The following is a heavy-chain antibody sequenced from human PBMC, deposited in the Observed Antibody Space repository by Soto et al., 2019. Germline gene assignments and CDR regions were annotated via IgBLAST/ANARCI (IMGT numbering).Heavy chain of an antibody. Sequence: PGGSLRLSCAASGFTVSSNYMSWVRQAPGKGLEWVSVIYSGGSTYYADSVKGRFTISRDNSKNTLYLQMNSLRAEDTAVYYCASCPCSGWDNWFDPWGQGTLVTVSS. CDR1: GFTVSSNY. CDR2: IYSGGST. J-gene: IGHJ5*02. CDR3: ASCPCSGWDNWFDP. D-gene: IGHD6-19*01. V-gene: IGHV3-66*01.